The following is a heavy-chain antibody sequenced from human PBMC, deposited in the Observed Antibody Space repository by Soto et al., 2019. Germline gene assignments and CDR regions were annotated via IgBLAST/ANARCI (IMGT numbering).Heavy chain of an antibody. J-gene: IGHJ3*02. V-gene: IGHV1-69*01. Sequence: QVQLVQSGAEVKKPGSSVKVSCKASGGTFSSYAISWVRQAPGQGLDWMGGIIPIFGTANYAQKFQGRVTITADESTRTAYMEMSILRSEDTAVYYCARARIALEWLLQPRNDAFDIWGQGTMVTVSS. CDR2: IIPIFGTA. CDR3: ARARIALEWLLQPRNDAFDI. CDR1: GGTFSSYA. D-gene: IGHD3-3*01.